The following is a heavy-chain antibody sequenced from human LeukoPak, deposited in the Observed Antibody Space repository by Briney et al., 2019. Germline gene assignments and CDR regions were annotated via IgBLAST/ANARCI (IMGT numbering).Heavy chain of an antibody. Sequence: SETLSLTCTVSGGSISSSSYYWGWIRQPPGKGLEWIGYIYYSGSTNYNPSLKSRVTISVDTSKNQFSLKLSSVTAADTAVYYCARAHCSSTSCDSYYYYYYMDVWGKGTTVTVSS. V-gene: IGHV4-61*05. D-gene: IGHD2-2*01. CDR1: GGSISSSSYY. CDR2: IYYSGST. J-gene: IGHJ6*03. CDR3: ARAHCSSTSCDSYYYYYYMDV.